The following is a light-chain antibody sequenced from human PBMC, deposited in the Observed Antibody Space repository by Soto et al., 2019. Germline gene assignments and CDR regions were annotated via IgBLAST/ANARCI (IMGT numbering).Light chain of an antibody. CDR2: DAS. Sequence: DIQMTQSPSTLSASVGDRVTITCRASQSISNWLAWYQQKPGKAPKLLIYDASILESGVPSRFSGSRSGTEFTLTISSLQPDDFATYYCQQYDNLPLTFGPGTKVDIK. CDR3: QQYDNLPLT. CDR1: QSISNW. J-gene: IGKJ3*01. V-gene: IGKV1-5*01.